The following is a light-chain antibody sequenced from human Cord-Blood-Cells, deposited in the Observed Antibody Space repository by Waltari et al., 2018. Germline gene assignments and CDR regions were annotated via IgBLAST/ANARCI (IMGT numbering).Light chain of an antibody. J-gene: IGKJ2*01. V-gene: IGKV3-20*01. CDR2: GAS. Sequence: EIVLTQSPGTLSLSPGERATLSCRASQSVSSGYLAWYQQKPGQAPRLLIYGASSRATGIPDRFSGSGSGTDFTLTISRLGPEDFAVYYCQQYGSATGYTFGQGTKLEIK. CDR1: QSVSSGY. CDR3: QQYGSATGYT.